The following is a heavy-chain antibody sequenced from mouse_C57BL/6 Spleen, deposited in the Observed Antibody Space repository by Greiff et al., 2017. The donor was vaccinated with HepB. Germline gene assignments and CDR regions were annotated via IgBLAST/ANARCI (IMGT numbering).Heavy chain of an antibody. CDR3: ARGNWIYDMDY. D-gene: IGHD4-1*01. Sequence: DVQLQESGPGLVKPSQSLSLTCSVTGYSITSGYYWNWIRQFPGNKLEWMGYISYDGSNNYNPSLKNRISITRDTSKNQFFLKLNSVTTEDTATYCCARGNWIYDMDYWGQGTSVTDSS. J-gene: IGHJ4*01. CDR1: GYSITSGYY. V-gene: IGHV3-6*01. CDR2: ISYDGSN.